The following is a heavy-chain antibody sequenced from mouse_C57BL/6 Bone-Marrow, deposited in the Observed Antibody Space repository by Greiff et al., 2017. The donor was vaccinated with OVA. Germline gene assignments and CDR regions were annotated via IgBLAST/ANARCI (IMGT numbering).Heavy chain of an antibody. V-gene: IGHV2-2*01. CDR1: GFSLTSYG. Sequence: QVQLQQSGPGLVQPSQSLSITCTVSGFSLTSYGVHWVRQSPGQGLEWLGVIWSGGSTDYNAAFISRLSISKDNSKSQVFFKMNSLQADDTAIYYCSRLRSSPYAMDYWGQGTSVTVSS. CDR3: SRLRSSPYAMDY. CDR2: IWSGGST. D-gene: IGHD1-1*01. J-gene: IGHJ4*01.